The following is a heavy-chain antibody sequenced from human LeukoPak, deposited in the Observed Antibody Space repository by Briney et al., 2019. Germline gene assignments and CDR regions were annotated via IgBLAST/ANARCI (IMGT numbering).Heavy chain of an antibody. D-gene: IGHD2-2*01. Sequence: SETLSLTCAVYGGSFSGYYWSWIRQPPGKGLERIGEINHSGSTNYNPSLKSRVTISVDTSKNQFSLKLSSVTAADTAVYYCARRGSEYQLPQYYYYGMDVWGKGTTVTVSS. CDR1: GGSFSGYY. CDR3: ARRGSEYQLPQYYYYGMDV. J-gene: IGHJ6*04. CDR2: INHSGST. V-gene: IGHV4-34*01.